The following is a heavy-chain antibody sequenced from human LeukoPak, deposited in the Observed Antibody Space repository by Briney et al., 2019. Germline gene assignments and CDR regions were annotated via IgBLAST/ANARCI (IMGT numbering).Heavy chain of an antibody. Sequence: ASVKVSCKASGYTFTSYGISWVRQAPGQGLEWMGWISAYNGNTNYAQKLQGRVTMTTDTSTSTAYMELRSLRSDDTAVYYCARWSGLWFGESNSDYWGQGTLVTVSS. V-gene: IGHV1-18*01. CDR1: GYTFTSYG. CDR2: ISAYNGNT. D-gene: IGHD3-10*01. CDR3: ARWSGLWFGESNSDY. J-gene: IGHJ4*02.